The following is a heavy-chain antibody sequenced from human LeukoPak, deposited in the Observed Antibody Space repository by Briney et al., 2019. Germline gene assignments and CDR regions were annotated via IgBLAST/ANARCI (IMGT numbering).Heavy chain of an antibody. CDR3: ARERRGIRYCSSTSCLHYGMDV. V-gene: IGHV3-33*01. CDR2: IWYEGSNK. J-gene: IGHJ6*02. Sequence: PGGSLRLSCAASGFTFSSYGMHWVRQAPGKGLEWVAVIWYEGSNKYYADSVKGRFTISRDNSKNTRYLQMNGLRAEDTAVYYFARERRGIRYCSSTSCLHYGMDVWGQGTTVTVSS. D-gene: IGHD2-2*01. CDR1: GFTFSSYG.